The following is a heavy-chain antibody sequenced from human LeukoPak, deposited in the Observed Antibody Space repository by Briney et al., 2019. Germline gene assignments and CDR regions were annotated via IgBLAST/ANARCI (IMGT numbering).Heavy chain of an antibody. V-gene: IGHV3-74*01. CDR2: INPDGSST. CDR3: GRSLDY. Sequence: PGGSLRLSCAASGFTFSNFWMHWVRQVPGKGLVWVSRINPDGSSTGYADSVKGRFTISRDNAKNTLYLQMNSLRAKDTAMYYCGRSLDYWGQGTLVTVSS. J-gene: IGHJ4*02. CDR1: GFTFSNFW.